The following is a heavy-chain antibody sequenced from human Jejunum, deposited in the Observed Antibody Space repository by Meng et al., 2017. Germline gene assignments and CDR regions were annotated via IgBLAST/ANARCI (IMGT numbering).Heavy chain of an antibody. CDR1: GGSITTDW. J-gene: IGHJ4*02. CDR2: IWHSGAS. CDR3: ARGATGTRPFDY. Sequence: VPLAEAGPGIVKPSRTLSLTCAVSGGSITTDWWNWVRQPPGKGLEWIGEIWHSGASNYNPSLRSRVTISVDKSKNQLSLELASLTAADTAVYYCARGATGTRPFDYWGQGTLVTVSS. D-gene: IGHD5-12*01. V-gene: IGHV4-4*02.